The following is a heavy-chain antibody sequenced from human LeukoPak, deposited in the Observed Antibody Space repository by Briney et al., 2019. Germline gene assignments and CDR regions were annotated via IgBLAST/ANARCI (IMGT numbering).Heavy chain of an antibody. CDR3: ARVFSGYDYPRAFDI. CDR1: GFTFSSYW. J-gene: IGHJ3*02. CDR2: IYYSGST. V-gene: IGHV4-59*01. D-gene: IGHD5-12*01. Sequence: PGGSLRLSCAASGFTFSSYWMSWIRQPPGKGLEWIGYIYYSGSTNYNPSLKSRVTISVDTSKNQFSLKLSSVTAADTAVYYCARVFSGYDYPRAFDIWSQGTMVTVSS.